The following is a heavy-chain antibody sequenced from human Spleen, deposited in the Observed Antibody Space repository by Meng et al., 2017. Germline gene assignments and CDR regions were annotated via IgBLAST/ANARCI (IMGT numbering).Heavy chain of an antibody. J-gene: IGHJ3*01. D-gene: IGHD1-26*01. Sequence: GESLKISCAASGFTFSSYWMSWVRQAPGKGLEWVANIKQDGSEKYYVDSVKGRFTISRDNAKNSLYLQMNSLRAEDTAVYYCARDGYVIEVGANLDWGQGTMVTVSS. CDR1: GFTFSSYW. CDR3: ARDGYVIEVGANLD. V-gene: IGHV3-7*01. CDR2: IKQDGSEK.